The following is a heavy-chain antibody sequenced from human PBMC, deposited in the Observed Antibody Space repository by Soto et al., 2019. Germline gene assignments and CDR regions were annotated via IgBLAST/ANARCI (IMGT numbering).Heavy chain of an antibody. J-gene: IGHJ3*02. CDR2: MNPNSGNT. CDR3: ARGINYYDSGDDAFDI. D-gene: IGHD3-10*01. Sequence: QVQLVQSGAEVKKPGASVKVSCKASGYTFTSYDINWVRQATGHGLEWMGWMNPNSGNTGYAQKFQGRVTMTRNTSMSTAYMELSSLRSEGTAVYYCARGINYYDSGDDAFDIWGQGTMVTVSS. V-gene: IGHV1-8*01. CDR1: GYTFTSYD.